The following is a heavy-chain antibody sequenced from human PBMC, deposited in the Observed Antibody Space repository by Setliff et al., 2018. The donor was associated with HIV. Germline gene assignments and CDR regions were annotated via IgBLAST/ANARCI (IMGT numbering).Heavy chain of an antibody. CDR3: MYGGRTATTH. D-gene: IGHD4-17*01. CDR2: ISGPGATI. Sequence: PGGSLRLSCAASGFDFTTYAMTWLRQVPGKGLEWVSSISGPGATIFFADALKGRFTISRDNAKYSLYLQMNTLRVEDTAVYYCMYGGRTATTHWGQGTLVTVSS. J-gene: IGHJ4*02. V-gene: IGHV3-23*01. CDR1: GFDFTTYA.